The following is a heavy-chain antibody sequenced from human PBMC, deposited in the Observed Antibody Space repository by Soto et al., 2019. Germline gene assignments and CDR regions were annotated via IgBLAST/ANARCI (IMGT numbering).Heavy chain of an antibody. D-gene: IGHD1-20*01. CDR3: ARVPYNWNVVSWFDP. V-gene: IGHV1-46*01. J-gene: IGHJ5*02. CDR2: INPSGGNT. CDR1: GYTFTSYY. Sequence: ASVKVSCKASGYTFTSYYMNWVRQAPGQGLEWLGIINPSGGNTNYAQKLQGRVTMTTDTSTSTAYMELRSLRSDDTAVYYCARVPYNWNVVSWFDPWGQGTLVTVSS.